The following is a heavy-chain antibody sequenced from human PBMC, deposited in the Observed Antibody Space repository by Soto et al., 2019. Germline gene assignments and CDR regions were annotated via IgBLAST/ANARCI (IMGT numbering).Heavy chain of an antibody. CDR3: ARDNYYDSSGYHWYFDL. Sequence: QVQLQESCPGLVKPSETLSLTCTVSGGSISSYYWSWIRQPPGKGLEWIGYIYYSGSTNYNPSLKSRVTISVDTSKHQFPLKLSSVTAADTAVYYCARDNYYDSSGYHWYFDLWGRGTLVTVSS. CDR1: GGSISSYY. V-gene: IGHV4-59*01. D-gene: IGHD3-22*01. CDR2: IYYSGST. J-gene: IGHJ2*01.